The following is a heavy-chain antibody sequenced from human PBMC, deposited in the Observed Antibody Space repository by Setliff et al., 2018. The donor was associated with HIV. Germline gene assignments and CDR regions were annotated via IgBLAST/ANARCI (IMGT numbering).Heavy chain of an antibody. D-gene: IGHD6-6*01. V-gene: IGHV4-31*03. CDR2: IFHSGDT. J-gene: IGHJ4*02. Sequence: SETLSLTCSVSGVSVGSGDYYWHWSREHPEKTLEGKGYIFHSGDTYYNPSLKSRISMSVDTSQNQCSLELTSFTAADTAVYYCATRPRIAARPFDYWGQGMLVTVSS. CDR3: ATRPRIAARPFDY. CDR1: GVSVGSGDYY.